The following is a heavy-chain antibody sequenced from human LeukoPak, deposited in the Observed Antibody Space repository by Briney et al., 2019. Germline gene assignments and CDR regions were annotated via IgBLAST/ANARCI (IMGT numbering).Heavy chain of an antibody. CDR3: AREGYYGSGSPPSLYFDY. V-gene: IGHV3-9*01. J-gene: IGHJ4*02. CDR2: ISWNSGSI. CDR1: GFTFDDYA. Sequence: GGSLRLSCAASGFTFDDYAMHWVRQAPGKGLEWVSGISWNSGSIGYADSVKGRFTISRDNSRSTLYLQMNSLRPEDTAIYYCAREGYYGSGSPPSLYFDYWGQGTLVTVSS. D-gene: IGHD3-10*01.